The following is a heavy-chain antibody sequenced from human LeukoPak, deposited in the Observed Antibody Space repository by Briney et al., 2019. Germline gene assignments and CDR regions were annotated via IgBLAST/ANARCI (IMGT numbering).Heavy chain of an antibody. J-gene: IGHJ3*02. V-gene: IGHV3-66*01. CDR3: ARAQVSFGLGAFDI. CDR1: GSTVSSNY. CDR2: IYSGGST. Sequence: TGGSLRLSCAASGSTVSSNYMSWVRQAPGKGLEWVSVIYSGGSTYYADSVKGRFTISRDNSKNTLYLQMNSLRAEDTAVYYCARAQVSFGLGAFDIWGQGTMVTVSS. D-gene: IGHD2/OR15-2a*01.